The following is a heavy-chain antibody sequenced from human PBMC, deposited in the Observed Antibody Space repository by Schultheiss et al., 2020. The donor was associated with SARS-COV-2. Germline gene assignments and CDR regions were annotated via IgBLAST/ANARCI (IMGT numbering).Heavy chain of an antibody. CDR3: SRGRTSVIPSPVLGLGPHYFSYYMDV. D-gene: IGHD4-11*01. V-gene: IGHV4-34*01. CDR2: IKDSGRTT. Sequence: LETLSLTCAVYGGPFNNYYWTWIRKPPTKGVEWIGEIKDSGRTTNYNPSLKSRVTISVDTSKSQFSLRLRSVTAADTAIYFCSRGRTSVIPSPVLGLGPHYFSYYMDVWGKGTTVTVSS. CDR1: GGPFNNYY. J-gene: IGHJ6*03.